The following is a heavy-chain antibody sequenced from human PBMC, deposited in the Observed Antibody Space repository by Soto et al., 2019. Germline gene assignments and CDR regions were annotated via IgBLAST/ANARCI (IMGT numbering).Heavy chain of an antibody. J-gene: IGHJ4*02. Sequence: PGESLKISCKASGYSFTGYWIHWVRLMPGKGLEWMGKIDPRDSYTKYGPSFQGHVTISADKSTSTAYMELSSLRSEDTAVYYCARDSEVSSTSDPIAVAGAFDYWGQGTLVTVYS. D-gene: IGHD6-19*01. CDR3: ARDSEVSSTSDPIAVAGAFDY. V-gene: IGHV5-10-1*01. CDR1: GYSFTGYW. CDR2: IDPRDSYT.